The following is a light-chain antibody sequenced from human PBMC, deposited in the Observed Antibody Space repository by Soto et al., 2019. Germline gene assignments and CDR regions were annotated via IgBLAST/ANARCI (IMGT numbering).Light chain of an antibody. Sequence: DIQMTQSPSTLSASVGDRVTITCRASQSSSSWLAWYQQKPGKAPKLLIYDASSLESGVPSRFSGSGSGTEFTLTISSLPPDDFATYYCQQYNSYWTFGQGTKVEIK. J-gene: IGKJ1*01. CDR1: QSSSSW. V-gene: IGKV1-5*01. CDR3: QQYNSYWT. CDR2: DAS.